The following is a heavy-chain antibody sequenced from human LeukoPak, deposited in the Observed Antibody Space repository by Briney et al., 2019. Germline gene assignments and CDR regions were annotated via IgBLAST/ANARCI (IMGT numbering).Heavy chain of an antibody. CDR3: ARRQCTSSSCYLDY. D-gene: IGHD2-2*01. CDR2: VSADGGST. Sequence: PGGSLRLSCAASGFTFNIFAINWVRQAPGKGLECVSAVSADGGSTYYANSVKGRFTISRDNSKDMLYLQMGSLRGDDMAVYYCARRQCTSSSCYLDYWGQGTLVTVPS. V-gene: IGHV3-64*01. CDR1: GFTFNIFA. J-gene: IGHJ4*02.